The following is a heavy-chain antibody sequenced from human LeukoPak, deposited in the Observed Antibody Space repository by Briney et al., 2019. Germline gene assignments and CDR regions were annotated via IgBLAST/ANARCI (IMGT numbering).Heavy chain of an antibody. D-gene: IGHD2-2*01. V-gene: IGHV1-46*01. Sequence: ASVKVSCKASGYTFTNYYIHWVRQAPGHGLEWMGISNPSGDSTNYAQKFQGRVTMTRDTSTSTVYMDLSSLRSEDTAVYYCARHRCPSSTSCYSDYWGQGTLVTVSS. CDR3: ARHRCPSSTSCYSDY. J-gene: IGHJ4*02. CDR2: SNPSGDST. CDR1: GYTFTNYY.